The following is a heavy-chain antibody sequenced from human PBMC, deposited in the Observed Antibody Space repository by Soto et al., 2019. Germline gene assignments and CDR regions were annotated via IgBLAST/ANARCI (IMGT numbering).Heavy chain of an antibody. Sequence: QVQLVQSGAEVREPGASVKVSCKASGDTFTTYDINWVRQATGQGLEWMGWMNPYSGDTGYVQKFQGRVAMTRDTSISTDYMELTSMRSDDTAVYYCARSRGGGGVHFDFWGQGTLVTVPS. D-gene: IGHD3-16*01. CDR2: MNPYSGDT. J-gene: IGHJ4*02. V-gene: IGHV1-8*01. CDR3: ARSRGGGGVHFDF. CDR1: GDTFTTYD.